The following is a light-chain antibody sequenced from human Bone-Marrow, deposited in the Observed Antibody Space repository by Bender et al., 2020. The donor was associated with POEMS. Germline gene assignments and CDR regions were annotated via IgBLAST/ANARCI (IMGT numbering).Light chain of an antibody. J-gene: IGLJ1*01. Sequence: QSALTQPASVSGSPGQSIIISCTGSSSDVGGYNYVSWYQQYPGKAPRLILYDVSDRPSGIPDRFSASNVGNTATLTITRVEAGDEADYYCQVWDNDSDHSVFGPATKVTVL. CDR3: QVWDNDSDHSV. CDR2: DVS. V-gene: IGLV2-14*03. CDR1: SSDVGGYNY.